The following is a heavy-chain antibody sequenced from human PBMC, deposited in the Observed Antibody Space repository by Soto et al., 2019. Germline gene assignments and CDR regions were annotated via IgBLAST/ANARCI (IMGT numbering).Heavy chain of an antibody. CDR2: INAGNDNI. D-gene: IGHD3-10*01. Sequence: ASVKVSCKASGYTFTRYTMYWVRQAPGQRLECMGWINAGNDNIKYSQKLKGRVTITTDTSASTAYMDLTSLRSEDTAVYYCAIFGGSVSGWGQGTLVTVSS. J-gene: IGHJ4*02. V-gene: IGHV1-3*01. CDR3: AIFGGSVSG. CDR1: GYTFTRYT.